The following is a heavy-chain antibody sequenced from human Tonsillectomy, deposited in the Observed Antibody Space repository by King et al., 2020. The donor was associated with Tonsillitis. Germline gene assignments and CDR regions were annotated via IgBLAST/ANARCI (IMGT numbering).Heavy chain of an antibody. CDR2: INSCGTA. CDR1: GFTVSSLS. D-gene: IGHD2/OR15-2a*01. J-gene: IGHJ4*02. CDR3: ATFVGISAGFDF. Sequence: VQLQESGGGLVQPGGSLRLSCAVSGFTVSSLSMSWFRRAPGKGLQCGSGINSCGTATYADAVKGRFTLSRHNSDDKQSLQGNRLRAEDTAVYYCATFVGISAGFDFGGRGTLVTVSS. V-gene: IGHV3-53*04.